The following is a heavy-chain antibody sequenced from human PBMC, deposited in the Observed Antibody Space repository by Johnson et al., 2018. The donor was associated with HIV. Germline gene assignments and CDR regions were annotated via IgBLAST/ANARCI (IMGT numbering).Heavy chain of an antibody. D-gene: IGHD2-15*01. J-gene: IGHJ3*02. CDR2: VKQAGRAK. Sequence: EMPLAESGGGLAQPGASPRLSRAASAFTSSSYWLAWVRQAPGTGLEWVANVKQAGRAKNYVDSVKGRFTISRDNAKNSMYLQMNSLRGEDTAVYYCARVWVVEVARGAFDIWGQGTMVTVSS. CDR1: AFTSSSYW. CDR3: ARVWVVEVARGAFDI. V-gene: IGHV3-7*01.